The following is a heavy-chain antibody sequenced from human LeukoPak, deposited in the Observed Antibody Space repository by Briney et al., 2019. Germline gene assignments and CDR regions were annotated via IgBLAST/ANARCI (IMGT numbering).Heavy chain of an antibody. V-gene: IGHV4-34*01. D-gene: IGHD3-10*01. CDR3: ARWDGSGSYYKPPVIYYFDY. J-gene: IGHJ4*02. CDR2: INHSGST. CDR1: GGSFSGYY. Sequence: SETLSLTCAVYGGSFSGYYWSWIRQPPGKGLEWIGEINHSGSTNYNPSLKSRVTISVDTSKNQFSLKLSSVTAADTAVYYCARWDGSGSYYKPPVIYYFDYWGQGTLVTVSS.